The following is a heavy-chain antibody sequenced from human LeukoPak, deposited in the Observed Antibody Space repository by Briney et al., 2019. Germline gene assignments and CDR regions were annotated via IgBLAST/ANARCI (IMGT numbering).Heavy chain of an antibody. J-gene: IGHJ3*02. CDR2: IDNDGSST. V-gene: IGHV3-74*03. CDR1: GFTFSSYW. D-gene: IGHD4-17*01. Sequence: PGGSLRLSCAASGFTFSSYWMHWVRQAPGKGLVWVSRIDNDGSSTAYADSVKGRFTISRDNGKNTLYLKMNSLRAEDTAVFYCARSPENYGDAFDIWGRGTMVTVSS. CDR3: ARSPENYGDAFDI.